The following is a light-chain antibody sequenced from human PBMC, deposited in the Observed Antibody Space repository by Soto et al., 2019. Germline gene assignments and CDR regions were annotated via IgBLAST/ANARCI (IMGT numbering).Light chain of an antibody. V-gene: IGKV1-27*01. CDR2: TSS. Sequence: DIQMTQSPSSLSASVGDRVTITCRASQGIGNYLSWYQQKPGKVPKLLIYTSSTLQSGVPSRFSGSGSGTDFTLIISSLQSEDVATYYCQKHNGAPLTFGGGTKVEIK. J-gene: IGKJ4*01. CDR1: QGIGNY. CDR3: QKHNGAPLT.